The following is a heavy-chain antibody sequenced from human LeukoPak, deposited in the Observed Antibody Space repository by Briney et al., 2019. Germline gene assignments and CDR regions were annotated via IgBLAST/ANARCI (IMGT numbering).Heavy chain of an antibody. CDR1: GFTFSSYA. CDR3: AKGTAIQLWNLYYFDY. V-gene: IGHV3-23*01. J-gene: IGHJ4*02. D-gene: IGHD5-18*01. Sequence: GGSLRLSCAASGFTFSSYAMSWVRQAPGKELEWVSAISGSGGSTYYADSVKGRFTISRDNSKNTLYLQMNSLRAEDTAVYYCAKGTAIQLWNLYYFDYWGQGTLVTVSS. CDR2: ISGSGGST.